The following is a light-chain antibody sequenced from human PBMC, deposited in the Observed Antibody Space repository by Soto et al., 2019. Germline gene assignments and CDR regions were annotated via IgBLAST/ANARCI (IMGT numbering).Light chain of an antibody. V-gene: IGKV3-11*01. CDR3: QQRSNWPPIT. CDR2: EAS. J-gene: IGKJ5*01. CDR1: QSVSSY. Sequence: EIVLTQSPATLSLSPWERATLSCRASQSVSSYLAWYQQKPGQAPRLLIYEASNRATGIPARFSGSGSWTDFTLTISSLEPEDFAVYYCQQRSNWPPITFGQGTRLEI.